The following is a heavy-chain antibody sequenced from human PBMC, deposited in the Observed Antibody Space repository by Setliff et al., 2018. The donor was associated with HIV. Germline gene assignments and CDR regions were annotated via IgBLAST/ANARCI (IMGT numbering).Heavy chain of an antibody. CDR1: GGSISIYY. J-gene: IGHJ3*02. CDR3: ARDRSGTSYAGDDAFDI. V-gene: IGHV4-4*07. Sequence: KPSETLSLTCTASGGSISIYYWSWIRQLPGEGLEWIGRISAGGYTYYNPSLQSRVTMSVDMSKNQFSLKLSSVTAADTAIYYCARDRSGTSYAGDDAFDIWGQGTMVTVSS. D-gene: IGHD3-3*01. CDR2: ISAGGYT.